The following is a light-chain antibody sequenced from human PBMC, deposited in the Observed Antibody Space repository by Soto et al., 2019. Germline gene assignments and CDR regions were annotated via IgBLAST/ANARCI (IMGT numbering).Light chain of an antibody. CDR3: CSYAGSYTFV. J-gene: IGLJ1*01. CDR2: NVN. CDR1: SSDVGGYDY. Sequence: QSARTQPRSVSGSPGQSVTISCTGTSSDVGGYDYVSWYQQHPGKAPKLIIHNVNKRPSGVPDRFSGSKSVNTASLTISGLQAADEADYYCCSYAGSYTFVFGSGTKVTVL. V-gene: IGLV2-11*01.